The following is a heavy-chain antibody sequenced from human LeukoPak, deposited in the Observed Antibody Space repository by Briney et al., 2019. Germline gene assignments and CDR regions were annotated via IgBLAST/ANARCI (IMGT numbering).Heavy chain of an antibody. CDR3: ARHRGYSGYDSYWYFDL. D-gene: IGHD5-12*01. CDR1: GGSFSGYY. J-gene: IGHJ2*01. CDR2: IYYSGST. Sequence: SETLSLTCAVYGGSFSGYYWSWIRQPPGKGLEWIGYIYYSGSTNYNPSLKSRVTISVDTSKNQFSLKLSSVTAADTAVYCCARHRGYSGYDSYWYFDLWGRGTLVTVSS. V-gene: IGHV4-59*01.